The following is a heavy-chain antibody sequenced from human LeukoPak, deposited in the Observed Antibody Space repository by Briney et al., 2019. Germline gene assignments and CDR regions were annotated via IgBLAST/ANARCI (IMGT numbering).Heavy chain of an antibody. CDR1: GFTFSSYG. D-gene: IGHD3-9*01. CDR3: ARDTMERYDILTGYLGLDAFDI. J-gene: IGHJ3*02. CDR2: ISSSSSYI. Sequence: PGGSLRLSCAASGFTFSSYGMHWVRQAPGKGLEWVSSISSSSSYIYYADSVKGRFTISRDNAKNSLYLQMNSLRAEDTAVYYCARDTMERYDILTGYLGLDAFDIWGQGTMVTVSS. V-gene: IGHV3-21*01.